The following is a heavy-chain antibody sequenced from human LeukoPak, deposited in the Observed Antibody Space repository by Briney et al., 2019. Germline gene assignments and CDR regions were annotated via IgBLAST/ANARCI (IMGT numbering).Heavy chain of an antibody. D-gene: IGHD4-23*01. CDR2: IYYSGST. J-gene: IGHJ5*02. CDR3: ARHENGGNSVLDWFDP. CDR1: GGSISSYY. V-gene: IGHV4-59*08. Sequence: SETLSLTCTVSGGSISSYYWSWIRQPPGKGLEWIGYIYYSGSTNYNPSLKSRVTISVDTSKNQFSLKLSSVTAADTAMYYCARHENGGNSVLDWFDPWGQRTLVTVSS.